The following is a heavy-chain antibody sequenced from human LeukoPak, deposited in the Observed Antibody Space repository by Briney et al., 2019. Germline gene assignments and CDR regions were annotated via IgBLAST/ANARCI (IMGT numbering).Heavy chain of an antibody. J-gene: IGHJ4*02. CDR2: IIPIFGTA. CDR1: GYTFTSYA. Sequence: SVKVSCKASGYTFTSYAISWVRQAPGQGLEWMGGIIPIFGTANYAQKFQGRVTITTDESTSTAYMELSSLRSEDTAVYYCASRTIYGGNGAPFDYWGQGTLVTVSS. CDR3: ASRTIYGGNGAPFDY. V-gene: IGHV1-69*05. D-gene: IGHD4/OR15-4a*01.